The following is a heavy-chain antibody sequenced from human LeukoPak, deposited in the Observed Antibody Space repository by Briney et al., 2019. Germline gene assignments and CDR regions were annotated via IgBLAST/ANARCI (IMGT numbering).Heavy chain of an antibody. CDR1: DGSISSSSHY. Sequence: SETLSLTCTVSDGSISSSSHYWGWIRQPPGKGLEWIGEISHSGSTNYNPSLKSRVTISVDTSKNQFSLKLSSVTAADTAVYYCAIVGPRYEEEYYFDYWGQGTLVTVSS. D-gene: IGHD2-15*01. CDR3: AIVGPRYEEEYYFDY. CDR2: ISHSGST. J-gene: IGHJ4*02. V-gene: IGHV4-39*07.